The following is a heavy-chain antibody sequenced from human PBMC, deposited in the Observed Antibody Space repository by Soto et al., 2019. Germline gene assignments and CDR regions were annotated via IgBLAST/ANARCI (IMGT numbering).Heavy chain of an antibody. CDR1: GFSFSDYY. Sequence: GGTLRLSCAASGFSFSDYYMSWFRQAPGKGLEWVSYISGSGSTTHDADSVKGRFTISRDNAKSSLYLQMNSLRAEDTAVYYWARVGYIVAAGTTDYWGQRTLVTVSS. V-gene: IGHV3-11*01. CDR3: ARVGYIVAAGTTDY. CDR2: ISGSGSTT. J-gene: IGHJ4*02. D-gene: IGHD6-13*01.